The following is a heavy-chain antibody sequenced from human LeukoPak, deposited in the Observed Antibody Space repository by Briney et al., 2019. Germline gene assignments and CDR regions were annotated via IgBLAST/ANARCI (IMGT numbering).Heavy chain of an antibody. Sequence: KPSESLSLTCTLSGGSISSYYCSSIWQPPRKGLWWVWYIYYSGSTNYTPCLTSLVPISVDSSKTQFSLKLSSVTATDTVVYYCARGRRRAMGSSSPLYYYYYMDVWGKGATVTVSS. CDR3: ARGRRRAMGSSSPLYYYYYMDV. J-gene: IGHJ6*03. CDR2: IYYSGST. D-gene: IGHD6-6*01. V-gene: IGHV4-59*01. CDR1: GGSISSYY.